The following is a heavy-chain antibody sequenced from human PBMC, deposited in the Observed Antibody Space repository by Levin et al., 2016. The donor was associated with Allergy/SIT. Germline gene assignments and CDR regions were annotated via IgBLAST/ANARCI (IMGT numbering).Heavy chain of an antibody. CDR2: IIPMVGTA. D-gene: IGHD5/OR15-5a*01. V-gene: IGHV1-69*01. J-gene: IGHJ4*02. CDR3: ARALPSKD. Sequence: WVRQAPGQGLEWMGGIIPMVGTANYAQKFQDRVTITADESTSTVYMEVSSLRSEDTAVYYCARALPSKDWGQGTLVTVSS.